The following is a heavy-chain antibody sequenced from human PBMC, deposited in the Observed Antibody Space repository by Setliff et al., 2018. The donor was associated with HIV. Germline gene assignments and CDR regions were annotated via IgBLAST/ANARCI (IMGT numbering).Heavy chain of an antibody. Sequence: PGGSLRLSCAASGFSFSNYWMSWVRQAPGKGLEWVANIRQDGSEQFYVDSVKGRFTISRDSAKNSLYLQMNSLRAEDTAIYYCARDDPAGGIDYWGQGILVTVSS. J-gene: IGHJ4*02. D-gene: IGHD1-26*01. CDR2: IRQDGSEQ. V-gene: IGHV3-7*01. CDR3: ARDDPAGGIDY. CDR1: GFSFSNYW.